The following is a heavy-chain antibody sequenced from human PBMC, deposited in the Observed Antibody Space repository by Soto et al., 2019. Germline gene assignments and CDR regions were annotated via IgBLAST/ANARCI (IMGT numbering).Heavy chain of an antibody. CDR3: AKDVRAAAGNLGGRMDTYNGMDV. D-gene: IGHD6-13*01. CDR2: ISGSGGST. J-gene: IGHJ6*02. CDR1: GFTFSSYA. Sequence: GGSLRLSCAASGFTFSSYAMSWVRQAPGKGLEWVSAISGSGGSTYYADSVKGRFTISRDNSKNTLYLQMNSLRAEDTAVYYCAKDVRAAAGNLGGRMDTYNGMDVWGQGTTVTVSS. V-gene: IGHV3-23*01.